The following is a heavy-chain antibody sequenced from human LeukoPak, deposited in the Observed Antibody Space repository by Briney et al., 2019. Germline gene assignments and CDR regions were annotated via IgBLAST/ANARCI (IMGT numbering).Heavy chain of an antibody. CDR1: GLSFMSYG. J-gene: IGHJ4*02. D-gene: IGHD3-22*01. CDR2: ISYDGNKK. V-gene: IGHV3-30*18. CDR3: AKLGFDSSGSHALFDL. Sequence: GGSLRLSCAASGLSFMSYGMHWVRQAPGKGLEWVAIISYDGNKKYYAESVRGRFTISRDNGKNTLYLQMNSLRVEDTAVYYCAKLGFDSSGSHALFDLWGQGTLVTVSS.